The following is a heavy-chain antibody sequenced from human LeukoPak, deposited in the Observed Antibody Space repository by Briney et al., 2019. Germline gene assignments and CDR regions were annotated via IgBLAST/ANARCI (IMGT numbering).Heavy chain of an antibody. Sequence: SETLSLTCTVSGGSISSYYWSWIRRPPGKGLEWIGYIYYSGSTNYNPSLKSRVTISVDTSKNQFSLKLSSVTAADTAVYYCARVSHSGSYYGYWGQGTLVTVSS. J-gene: IGHJ4*02. D-gene: IGHD1-26*01. CDR3: ARVSHSGSYYGY. V-gene: IGHV4-59*01. CDR1: GGSISSYY. CDR2: IYYSGST.